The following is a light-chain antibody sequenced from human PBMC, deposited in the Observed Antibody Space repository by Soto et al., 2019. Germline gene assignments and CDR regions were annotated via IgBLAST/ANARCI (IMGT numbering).Light chain of an antibody. V-gene: IGKV3-15*01. J-gene: IGKJ5*01. CDR1: QSISSN. CDR3: QQRSNWPSIT. CDR2: GAS. Sequence: EIVMTQSPTTLSVSPGERATLSCRASQSISSNLAWYQQKGGQAPRLLIYGASTRATGIPARFSGSGSGTDFTLTISGLQPEDSAVYFCQQRSNWPSITFGQGTRLEIK.